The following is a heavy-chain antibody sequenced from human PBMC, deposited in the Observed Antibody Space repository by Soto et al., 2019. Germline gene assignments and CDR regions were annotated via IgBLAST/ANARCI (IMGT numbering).Heavy chain of an antibody. Sequence: PSETLSLTCAVYGGSFSGYYWSWIRQPPGKGLEWIGEINHSGSTNYNPSLKSRVTISVDTSKNQFSLKLSSVTAADTAVYYCARGLRYYYGSGNWFDPWGQGTLVTVSS. CDR1: GGSFSGYY. D-gene: IGHD3-10*01. CDR2: INHSGST. V-gene: IGHV4-34*01. CDR3: ARGLRYYYGSGNWFDP. J-gene: IGHJ5*02.